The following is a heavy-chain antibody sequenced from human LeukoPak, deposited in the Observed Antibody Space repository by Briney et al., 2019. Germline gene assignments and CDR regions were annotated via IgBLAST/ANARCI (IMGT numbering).Heavy chain of an antibody. Sequence: SETLSLTCTVSGGSISSYYWSWIRQPPGKGLEWIGYTYNSGSSSYSPSFKSRVTISTHTPRNQFFLRLTAVTAADTAVYYCAGYYGSGQWDNWGQGTLVSVSS. V-gene: IGHV4-59*12. J-gene: IGHJ4*02. D-gene: IGHD3-10*01. CDR1: GGSISSYY. CDR3: AGYYGSGQWDN. CDR2: TYNSGSS.